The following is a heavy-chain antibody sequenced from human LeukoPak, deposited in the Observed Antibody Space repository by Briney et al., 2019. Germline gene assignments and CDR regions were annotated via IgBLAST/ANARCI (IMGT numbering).Heavy chain of an antibody. CDR1: GFTFSDYY. CDR3: ARDHHYCSGGSCYSLAYYYYGMDV. V-gene: IGHV3-11*04. J-gene: IGHJ6*02. D-gene: IGHD2-15*01. Sequence: GGSLRLSCAASGFTFSDYYMSWIRQAPGKGLEWVSYISSSGSTIYYADSVKGRFTISRDNAKNSLYLQMNSLRAEDTAVYYCARDHHYCSGGSCYSLAYYYYGMDVWGQGTTVTVSS. CDR2: ISSSGSTI.